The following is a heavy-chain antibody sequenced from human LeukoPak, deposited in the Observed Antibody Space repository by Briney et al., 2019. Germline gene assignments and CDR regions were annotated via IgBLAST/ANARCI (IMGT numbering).Heavy chain of an antibody. CDR1: VGTFIIYA. Sequence: ASAKVSSKASVGTFIIYAISWVRQAPRQGLEWMGGIITIFGTANYAQNLQGRVSISADKSTSTAYMELSSVRSEDTAVYYCARDRRHGDYDEYWGQGTLVTVAS. J-gene: IGHJ4*02. CDR2: IITIFGTA. V-gene: IGHV1-69*06. CDR3: ARDRRHGDYDEY. D-gene: IGHD4-17*01.